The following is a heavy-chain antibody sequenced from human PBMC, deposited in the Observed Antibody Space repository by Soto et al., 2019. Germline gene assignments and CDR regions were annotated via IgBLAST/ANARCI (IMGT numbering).Heavy chain of an antibody. Sequence: QVHLVQSGAEVRKPGSSVKVSCKTSGGTFSTYTIYWVRQAPGQGLEWMGRIIPLFGTTKYAQNFQDRVTITAEESTSTTSMELSSLRAEDTAVYYCARRLDDRADEGFDVWGEGTAVTVSA. CDR1: GGTFSTYT. J-gene: IGHJ3*01. CDR3: ARRLDDRADEGFDV. D-gene: IGHD3-16*01. V-gene: IGHV1-69*18. CDR2: IIPLFGTT.